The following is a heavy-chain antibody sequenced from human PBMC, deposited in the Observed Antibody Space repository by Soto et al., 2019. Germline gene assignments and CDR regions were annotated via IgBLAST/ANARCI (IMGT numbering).Heavy chain of an antibody. Sequence: SVKVSCKASGGTFTNNTITWVRQGPGQGLEWMGRFIPILGIENYAQKLQGRVTVTTDTSTGTAYMELRSLRSDDTAVYYCARVGEYCTGVSCHDYWGLGTLVTVSS. V-gene: IGHV1-69*02. D-gene: IGHD2-15*01. CDR3: ARVGEYCTGVSCHDY. CDR1: GGTFTNNT. CDR2: FIPILGIE. J-gene: IGHJ4*02.